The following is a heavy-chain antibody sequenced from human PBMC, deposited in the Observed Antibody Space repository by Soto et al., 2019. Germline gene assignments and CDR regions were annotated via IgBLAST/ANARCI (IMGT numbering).Heavy chain of an antibody. CDR1: GFSLSTSGVG. J-gene: IGHJ5*02. D-gene: IGHD3-10*01. CDR3: AHTRDSNYYGSGGGWFDP. CDR2: IYWNDNE. Sequence: QITLKESGPTLVKPTQTLTLTCAFSGFSLSTSGVGVGWIRQPPGKALEWLALIYWNDNERYSPSLKGRLTITKDTPKNQVVLTMTNMDPVDTATYYCAHTRDSNYYGSGGGWFDPWGQGTLVTVSS. V-gene: IGHV2-5*01.